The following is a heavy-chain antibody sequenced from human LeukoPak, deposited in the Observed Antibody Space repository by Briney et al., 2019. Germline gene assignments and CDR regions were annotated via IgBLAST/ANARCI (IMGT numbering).Heavy chain of an antibody. J-gene: IGHJ4*02. CDR1: GFTFSRYW. D-gene: IGHD5-18*01. CDR3: ARARRDTAHRTTHFDY. Sequence: GGSLRLSCAASGFTFSRYWVHGVRQAPGKGLEWVSGINWNGGSTGYADSVKGRFTISRDNAKNSLYLQMNSLRAEDTALYHCARARRDTAHRTTHFDYWGQGTLVTVSS. V-gene: IGHV3-20*01. CDR2: INWNGGST.